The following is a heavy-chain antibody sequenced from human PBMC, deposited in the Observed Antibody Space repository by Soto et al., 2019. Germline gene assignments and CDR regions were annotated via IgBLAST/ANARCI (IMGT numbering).Heavy chain of an antibody. V-gene: IGHV1-69*13. J-gene: IGHJ3*02. Sequence: SVKVSCKASGGTFSSYAISWVRQAPVQGLEWMGGIIPIFGTANYAQKFQGRVTITADESTSTAYMELSSLRSEDTAVYYCARDLDPSYSGSSGYYLAFDIWGQGTMVTVSS. D-gene: IGHD3-22*01. CDR3: ARDLDPSYSGSSGYYLAFDI. CDR2: IIPIFGTA. CDR1: GGTFSSYA.